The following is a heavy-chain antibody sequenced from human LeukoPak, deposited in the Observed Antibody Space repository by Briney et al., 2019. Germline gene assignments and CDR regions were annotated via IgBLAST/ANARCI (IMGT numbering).Heavy chain of an antibody. CDR3: ARLQKHSSSWPKHYYYYYMDV. J-gene: IGHJ6*03. D-gene: IGHD6-13*01. CDR2: INHSGST. V-gene: IGHV4-39*07. CDR1: GGSISSSSSY. Sequence: PSETLSLTCTVSGGSISSSSSYWGWIRQPPGKGLEWIGEINHSGSTNYNPSLKSRVTISVDTSKNQFSLKLSSVTAADTAVYYCARLQKHSSSWPKHYYYYYMDVWGKGTTVTISS.